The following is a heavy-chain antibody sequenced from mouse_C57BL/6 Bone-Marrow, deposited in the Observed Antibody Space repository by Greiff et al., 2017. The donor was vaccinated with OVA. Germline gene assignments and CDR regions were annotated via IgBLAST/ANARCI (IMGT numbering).Heavy chain of an antibody. CDR3: VREDYYGSSPNAMDY. CDR1: GFTFNTYA. J-gene: IGHJ4*01. V-gene: IGHV10-3*01. CDR2: IRSKSSNYAT. Sequence: EVKLMESGGGLVQPKGSLKLSCVASGFTFNTYAMHWVRQAPGTGLEWVARIRSKSSNYATYYADSVKDRFTISRDDSQSMLYLQMNNLKTEDTAMYYGVREDYYGSSPNAMDYWGQGTSVTVSS. D-gene: IGHD1-1*01.